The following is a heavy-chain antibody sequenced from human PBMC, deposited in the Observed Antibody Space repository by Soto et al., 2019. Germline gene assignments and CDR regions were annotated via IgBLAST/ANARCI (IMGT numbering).Heavy chain of an antibody. CDR1: GYTFTSYD. V-gene: IGHV1-8*01. CDR2: MNPNSGNT. CDR3: ARERAAAGSNWFDP. D-gene: IGHD6-13*01. J-gene: IGHJ5*02. Sequence: QVQLVQSGAEVKKPGTSVKVSCKASGYTFTSYDINWVRQATGQGLEWMGWMNPNSGNTGYAQKFQGRVTRTGNTSISTAYMELSSLGSEDTAVYYCARERAAAGSNWFDPWGQGTLVSVAS.